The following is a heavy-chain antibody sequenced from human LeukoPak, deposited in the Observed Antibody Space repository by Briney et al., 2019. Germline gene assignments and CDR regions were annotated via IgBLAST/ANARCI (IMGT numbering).Heavy chain of an antibody. Sequence: GGSLRLSCAASGITFSDYSMNWVRQAPGKGLEWVSFISSGGTIIYYTDSVKGRFTISRDNAKNSLYLQMNSLRAEDTAVYYCARESYSARFDYWGQGTLVTVSS. CDR2: ISSGGTII. CDR1: GITFSDYS. CDR3: ARESYSARFDY. V-gene: IGHV3-48*04. J-gene: IGHJ4*02. D-gene: IGHD2-21*01.